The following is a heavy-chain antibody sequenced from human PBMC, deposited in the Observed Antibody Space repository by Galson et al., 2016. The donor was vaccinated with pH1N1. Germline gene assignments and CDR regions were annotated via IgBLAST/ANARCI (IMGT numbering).Heavy chain of an antibody. D-gene: IGHD2-21*01. CDR2: IFPGDSDT. CDR3: ARSPADPGYSYYYMDV. V-gene: IGHV5-51*03. Sequence: QSGAEVKKPGESLKISCKGSGYSFTSYWIGWVRQMPGKGLEWMGIIFPGDSDTRYSTSFQGQVTISADKSISTADLHWYSLRASDTAMYYCARSPADPGYSYYYMDVWGKGTTVSVSS. CDR1: GYSFTSYW. J-gene: IGHJ6*03.